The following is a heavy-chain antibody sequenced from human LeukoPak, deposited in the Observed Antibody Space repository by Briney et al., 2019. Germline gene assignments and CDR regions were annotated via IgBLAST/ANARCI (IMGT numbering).Heavy chain of an antibody. CDR1: GGSFSGYY. CDR3: ARGPMRASIGYSGSYPYYFDY. Sequence: SSETPSLTCAVYGGSFSGYYWSWIRQPPGKGLEWIGEINHSGSTNYNPSLKSRVTISVDTSKNQFSLKLSSVTAADTAVYYCARGPMRASIGYSGSYPYYFDYWGQGTLVTVSS. J-gene: IGHJ4*02. V-gene: IGHV4-34*01. CDR2: INHSGST. D-gene: IGHD1-26*01.